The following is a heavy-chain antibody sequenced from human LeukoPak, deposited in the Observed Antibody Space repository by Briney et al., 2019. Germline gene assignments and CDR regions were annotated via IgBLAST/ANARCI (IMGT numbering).Heavy chain of an antibody. CDR3: ARQPRGYSYGSFVY. D-gene: IGHD5-18*01. J-gene: IGHJ4*02. Sequence: ASVKVSCKASGYTFTSYGISWVRQATGQGLEWMGWMNPNSGNTGYVQKFQGRVTITRNTSISTAYMELSSLRSEDTAVYYCARQPRGYSYGSFVYWGQGTLVTVSS. CDR2: MNPNSGNT. CDR1: GYTFTSYG. V-gene: IGHV1-8*03.